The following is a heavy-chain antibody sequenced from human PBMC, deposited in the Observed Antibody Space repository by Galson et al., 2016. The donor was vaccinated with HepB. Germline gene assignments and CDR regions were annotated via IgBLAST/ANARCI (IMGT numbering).Heavy chain of an antibody. D-gene: IGHD2-15*01. CDR1: GASVSSSSCS. J-gene: IGHJ4*02. CDR3: ARTLTPTNQYFFNS. V-gene: IGHV4-39*01. Sequence: SETLSLTCTVSGASVSSSSCSWGWIRQPPGKGLEWLASVSYSGTTDYKPSLRSRLTISADPSKNQFSLRLSSVTAADTAVYYCARTLTPTNQYFFNSWGQGTLVTVSS. CDR2: VSYSGTT.